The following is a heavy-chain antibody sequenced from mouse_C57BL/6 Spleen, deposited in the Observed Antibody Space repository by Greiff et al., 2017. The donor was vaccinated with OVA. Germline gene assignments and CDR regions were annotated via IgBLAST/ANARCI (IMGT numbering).Heavy chain of an antibody. CDR3: ARRDYGSLDY. V-gene: IGHV5-9*01. D-gene: IGHD1-1*01. CDR2: ISGGGGNT. CDR1: GFTFSSYT. Sequence: EVQRVESGGGLVKPGGSLKLSCAASGFTFSSYTMSWVRQTPEKRLEWVATISGGGGNTYYPDSVKGRFTISRDNAKNTLYLQMSSLRSEDTALYYRARRDYGSLDYWGQGTTLTVSS. J-gene: IGHJ2*01.